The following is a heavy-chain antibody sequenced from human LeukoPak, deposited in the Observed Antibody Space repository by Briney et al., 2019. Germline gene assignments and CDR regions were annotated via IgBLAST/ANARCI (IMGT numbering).Heavy chain of an antibody. Sequence: GGSLRLSCAASGFTFSSYVMHWVRQAPGKGLEWVARLVYDERIDYANSVKGRFSISRDNSKNTLFLDMSDLRVEDTAVYYCARDLSAAFDFWGQGVLVTVSS. D-gene: IGHD6-19*01. CDR2: LVYDERI. CDR3: ARDLSAAFDF. V-gene: IGHV3-33*08. CDR1: GFTFSSYV. J-gene: IGHJ4*02.